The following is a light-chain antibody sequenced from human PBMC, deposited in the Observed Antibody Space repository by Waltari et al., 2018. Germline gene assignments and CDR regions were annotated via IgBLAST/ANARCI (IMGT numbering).Light chain of an antibody. CDR2: WAS. CDR3: QQYYSTPWT. Sequence: DIVMTQSPDSLAVSLGGRATITGKSSRSVLYSSNNKNYLAWYQQKPGQPPKLLIYWASTRESGVPDRFSGSGSGTDFTLTISSLQAEDVAVYYCQQYYSTPWTFGQGTKVEIK. CDR1: RSVLYSSNNKNY. J-gene: IGKJ1*01. V-gene: IGKV4-1*01.